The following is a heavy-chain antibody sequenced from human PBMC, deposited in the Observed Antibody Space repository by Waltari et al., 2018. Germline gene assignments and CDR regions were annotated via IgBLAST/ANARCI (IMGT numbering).Heavy chain of an antibody. Sequence: EVQLLESGGGLVQPGGSLRLSCAASGFTFSSYAMSWVRQAPGKGLEWVSALSGSGGRPYYAASVKCRFTISRDNSKNTLYLQMNSLRAEDTAVYYCAKGTRGIIAARPDQSEDAFDIWGQGTMVTVSS. CDR3: AKGTRGIIAARPDQSEDAFDI. CDR1: GFTFSSYA. CDR2: LSGSGGRP. J-gene: IGHJ3*02. D-gene: IGHD6-6*01. V-gene: IGHV3-23*01.